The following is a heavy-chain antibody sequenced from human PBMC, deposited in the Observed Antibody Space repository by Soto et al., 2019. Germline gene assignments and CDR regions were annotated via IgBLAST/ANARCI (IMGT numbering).Heavy chain of an antibody. D-gene: IGHD3-22*01. V-gene: IGHV4-59*08. CDR2: VYYTGTT. Sequence: SETLSLTCTVSGGSISSYYWSWIRQPPGKGLEWIGYVYYTGTTTYSPSLKSRVTISVDTSMNQISLKLSSVTAADTAFYYCARLGGYYQSLDTWGQGTLVTVSS. CDR3: ARLGGYYQSLDT. CDR1: GGSISSYY. J-gene: IGHJ5*02.